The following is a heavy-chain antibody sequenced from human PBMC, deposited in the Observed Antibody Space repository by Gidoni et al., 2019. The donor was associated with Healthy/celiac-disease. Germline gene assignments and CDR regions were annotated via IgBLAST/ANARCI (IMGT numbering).Heavy chain of an antibody. CDR1: GITFSSYA. V-gene: IGHV3-23*01. D-gene: IGHD4-17*01. CDR3: APVLRWPYYFDY. Sequence: EVQLLESGGGLVQPGGSLRLSCAASGITFSSYAMSWVRQAPGKGLEWVSAISGIGGSPYYADAVKGRFTISRNNSKHTLYLQLNSLIAEDTAVYYCAPVLRWPYYFDYWGQVTLVTVAS. J-gene: IGHJ4*02. CDR2: ISGIGGSP.